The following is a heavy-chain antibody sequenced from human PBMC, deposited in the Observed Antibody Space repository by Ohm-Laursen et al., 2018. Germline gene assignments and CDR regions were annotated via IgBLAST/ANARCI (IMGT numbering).Heavy chain of an antibody. Sequence: SLRLSCAASGFIFSDYQMTWIRQAPGKGLEWVSYISQSATTMYYADSVEGRFTISRDNAKNSLYLQTDSLRADDTAVYYCARDIRYIGSFYYFDYWGQGTLVTVSS. CDR2: ISQSATTM. J-gene: IGHJ4*02. CDR3: ARDIRYIGSFYYFDY. CDR1: GFIFSDYQ. D-gene: IGHD2-15*01. V-gene: IGHV3-11*01.